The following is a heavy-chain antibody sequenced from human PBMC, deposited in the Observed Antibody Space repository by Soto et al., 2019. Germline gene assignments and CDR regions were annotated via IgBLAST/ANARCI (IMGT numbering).Heavy chain of an antibody. V-gene: IGHV3-23*01. CDR3: AKAAPRYCSSTSCSKYNWSDP. Sequence: GGSLRLSCAASGFTFSSYAMSWVRQAPGKGLEWVSAISGSGGSTYYADSVKGRFTISRDNSKNTLYLQMNSLRAEDTAVYYCAKAAPRYCSSTSCSKYNWSDPWGQGTLVTVSS. J-gene: IGHJ5*02. CDR2: ISGSGGST. D-gene: IGHD2-2*01. CDR1: GFTFSSYA.